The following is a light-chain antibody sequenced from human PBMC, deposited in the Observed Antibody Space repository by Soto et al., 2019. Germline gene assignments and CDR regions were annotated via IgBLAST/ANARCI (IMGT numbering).Light chain of an antibody. CDR2: SAT. CDR1: QSINNF. Sequence: DIQMTQSASSLTASLGDRVTITCRASQSINNFLNWYQQKPGQAPKLLMYSATTLLGGVPSRFSGSGSGTDFSLTISSLQPEDFATYYCQQSYNTPLTFGQGTKVDIK. J-gene: IGKJ1*01. V-gene: IGKV1-39*01. CDR3: QQSYNTPLT.